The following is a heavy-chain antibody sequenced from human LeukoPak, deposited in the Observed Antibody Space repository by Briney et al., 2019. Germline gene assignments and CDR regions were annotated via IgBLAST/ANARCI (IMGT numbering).Heavy chain of an antibody. D-gene: IGHD3-10*01. Sequence: PGGSLRFSCAASGFTFSSYSMNWVRQAPGKGLEWVSSISSSSSYIYYADSVKGRFTISRDNAKNSLYLQMNSLRAEDTAVYYCARGLSGRLDIWGQGTMVTVSS. V-gene: IGHV3-21*01. CDR2: ISSSSSYI. CDR1: GFTFSSYS. J-gene: IGHJ3*02. CDR3: ARGLSGRLDI.